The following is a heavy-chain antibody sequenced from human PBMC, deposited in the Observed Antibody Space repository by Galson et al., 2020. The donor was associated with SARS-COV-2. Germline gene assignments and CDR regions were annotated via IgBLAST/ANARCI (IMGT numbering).Heavy chain of an antibody. V-gene: IGHV4-31*03. Sequence: ASETLSLTCTVSGSSISSGGYYWSWIRQHPGKGLEWIGYIYYSGSTYYNPSLKSRVTISVDTSKNQFSLKLSSVTAADTAVYYCASETGILTFPIFDYWGQGTLVTVSS. D-gene: IGHD3-9*01. J-gene: IGHJ4*02. CDR3: ASETGILTFPIFDY. CDR2: IYYSGST. CDR1: GSSISSGGYY.